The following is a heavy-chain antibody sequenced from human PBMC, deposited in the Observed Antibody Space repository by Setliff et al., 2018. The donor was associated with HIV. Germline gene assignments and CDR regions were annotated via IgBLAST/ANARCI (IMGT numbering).Heavy chain of an antibody. Sequence: PSETLSLTCTVSGGSISTSRYYWGWIRQPPGKGPEWIGSINYRGNTYYNPSLKSRAAISVDTSKNQISLKLSSVTAADTAVYYCARGRCNGDSYSGGFYYFDHWGQGSLVTVSS. J-gene: IGHJ4*02. CDR1: GGSISTSRYY. D-gene: IGHD3-10*01. CDR3: ARGRCNGDSYSGGFYYFDH. CDR2: INYRGNT. V-gene: IGHV4-39*01.